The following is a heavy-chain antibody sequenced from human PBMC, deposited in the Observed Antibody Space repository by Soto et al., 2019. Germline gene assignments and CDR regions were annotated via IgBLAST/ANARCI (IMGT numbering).Heavy chain of an antibody. Sequence: GGSLRLSCVASGSSSDPFTMHWVRELPGKGLEWVAGLSWDRSTVAYADSVQGRFTISRDHAKNSVDLLMDSLRPDDTALYFCAVSSPDIVVLPSSIYFTSWGPGTQVTVS. V-gene: IGHV3-9*02. CDR3: AVSSPDIVVLPSSIYFTS. CDR2: LSWDRSTV. D-gene: IGHD2-15*01. J-gene: IGHJ4*02. CDR1: GSSSDPFT.